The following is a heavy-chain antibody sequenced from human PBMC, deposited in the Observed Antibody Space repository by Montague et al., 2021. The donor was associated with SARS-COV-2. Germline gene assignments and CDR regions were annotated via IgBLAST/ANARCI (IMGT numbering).Heavy chain of an antibody. V-gene: IGHV4-4*02. Sequence: SETLSLTCAVSGGSISSSNWWSWVRQPPGKGLEWIGEIYHGGSTNYNPSLKSRVTISVDKSKNQFSLKLSSVTAADTAVYYCARAISHWFRGAFDIWGQGTMATVSS. CDR3: ARAISHWFRGAFDI. J-gene: IGHJ3*02. CDR1: GGSISSSNW. CDR2: IYHGGST. D-gene: IGHD3-10*01.